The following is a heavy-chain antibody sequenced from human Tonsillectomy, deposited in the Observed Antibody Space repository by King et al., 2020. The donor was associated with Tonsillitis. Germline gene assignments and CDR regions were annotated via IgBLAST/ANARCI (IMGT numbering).Heavy chain of an antibody. V-gene: IGHV3-9*01. Sequence: VQLVESGGGLVQPGRSLRLSCAASGFTFDDYAMHWVRQGPGKGLEWVSSISWNSGIIGSAASGQGRFTISRDNAKNYLSLQMNSLRTEDTALYYCVKSIDSSSWGVPQTAFDFWGQGTQVIVSS. CDR3: VKSIDSSSWGVPQTAFDF. CDR2: ISWNSGII. J-gene: IGHJ4*02. D-gene: IGHD6-13*01. CDR1: GFTFDDYA.